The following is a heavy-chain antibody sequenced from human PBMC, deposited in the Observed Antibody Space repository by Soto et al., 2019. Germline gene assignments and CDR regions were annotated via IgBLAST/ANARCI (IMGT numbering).Heavy chain of an antibody. CDR3: ATGVNYRPILG. D-gene: IGHD3-16*01. CDR1: GFAVSSNH. CDR2: IYSGGST. J-gene: IGHJ4*02. V-gene: IGHV3-66*01. Sequence: EVQLVESGGGLVQPGGSLRLSCAASGFAVSSNHMTWVRQAPGKGLEWVSVIYSGGSTYYADSVKGSFTISRDNSENTLYLHMNSLRDEDTAVYYCATGVNYRPILGWGQGTLVTVSS.